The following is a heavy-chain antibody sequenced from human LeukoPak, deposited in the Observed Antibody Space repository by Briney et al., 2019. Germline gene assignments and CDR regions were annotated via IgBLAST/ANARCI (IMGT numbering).Heavy chain of an antibody. CDR1: GYSISSGYY. Sequence: SETLSLTCTVSGYSISSGYYWGWIRQPPGKGLEWIGSIYHSGSTYYNPSLKSRVTISVDTSKNQFSLKLSSVTAADTAVYYCARENIEYSSSHEDYWGQGTLVTVSS. D-gene: IGHD6-6*01. J-gene: IGHJ4*02. CDR3: ARENIEYSSSHEDY. CDR2: IYHSGST. V-gene: IGHV4-38-2*02.